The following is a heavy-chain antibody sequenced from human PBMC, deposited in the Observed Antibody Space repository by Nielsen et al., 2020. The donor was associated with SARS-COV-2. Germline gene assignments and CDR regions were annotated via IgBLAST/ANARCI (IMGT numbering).Heavy chain of an antibody. D-gene: IGHD3-10*01. CDR2: ISWNSGSI. Sequence: GGSLRLSCAASGFTFDDYAMHWVRQAPGKGLEWVSGISWNSGSIGYADSVKGRFTISRDNAKNSLYLQMNSLRAEDTAVYYCAKDRARPELLWFGELLSDAFDIWGQGTMVTVSS. J-gene: IGHJ3*02. CDR3: AKDRARPELLWFGELLSDAFDI. V-gene: IGHV3-9*01. CDR1: GFTFDDYA.